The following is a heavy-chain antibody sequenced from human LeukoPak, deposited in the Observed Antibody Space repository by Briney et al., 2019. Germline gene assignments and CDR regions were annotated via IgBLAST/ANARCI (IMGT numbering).Heavy chain of an antibody. CDR3: ARELGYSWFDP. J-gene: IGHJ5*02. V-gene: IGHV4-59*01. Sequence: PSETLSLTCTVSGASISSYYWSWIRQPPGKGLEWIGYVYYSGSTNNNPSLKSRVTISVDTSKNQSSLKLNSVTAADTAVYYCARELGYSWFDPWGQGTLVTVSS. CDR2: VYYSGST. CDR1: GASISSYY. D-gene: IGHD4-11*01.